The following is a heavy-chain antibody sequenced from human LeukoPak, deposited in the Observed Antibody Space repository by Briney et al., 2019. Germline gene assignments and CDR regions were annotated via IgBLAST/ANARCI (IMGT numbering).Heavy chain of an antibody. CDR1: GGSISTPDYY. D-gene: IGHD3-16*01. Sequence: PSETLSLTCNVSGGSISTPDYYWGCIRQPPGKGLEWIGSVSYSGSTSYNPSLKSRVTISVDASKNQFSLKLSSVTAADTAVYYCVRHLGGLFRALGFWGQGTLVTVSS. J-gene: IGHJ4*02. CDR3: VRHLGGLFRALGF. V-gene: IGHV4-39*01. CDR2: VSYSGST.